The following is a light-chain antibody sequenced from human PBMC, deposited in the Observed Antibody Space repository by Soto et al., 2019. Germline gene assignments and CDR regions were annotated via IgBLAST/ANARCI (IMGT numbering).Light chain of an antibody. J-gene: IGLJ3*02. Sequence: QSVLTQPAPVSGSPGQSITISCTGTSSDVGSYNLVSWYQQHPGKAPKLMIYEGSKRPSGVSNRFSGSKSGNTASLTISGLQAEDEADYYCCSYAGSSTFWVFGGGTKLTVL. CDR3: CSYAGSSTFWV. V-gene: IGLV2-23*01. CDR1: SSDVGSYNL. CDR2: EGS.